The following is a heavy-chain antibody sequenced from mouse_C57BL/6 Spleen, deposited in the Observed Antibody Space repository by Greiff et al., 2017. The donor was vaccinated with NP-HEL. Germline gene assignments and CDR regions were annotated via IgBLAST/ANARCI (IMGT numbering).Heavy chain of an antibody. CDR3: ARKGVYYDYDVPFAY. CDR2: IHPNSGST. V-gene: IGHV1-64*01. CDR1: GYTFTSYW. J-gene: IGHJ3*01. D-gene: IGHD2-4*01. Sequence: QVQLQQPGAELVKPGASVKLSCKASGYTFTSYWMHWVKQRPGQGLEWIGMIHPNSGSTNYNEKFKSKATLTVDKSSSTAYMQLSSLTSEDSAVYYCARKGVYYDYDVPFAYWGQGTLVTVSA.